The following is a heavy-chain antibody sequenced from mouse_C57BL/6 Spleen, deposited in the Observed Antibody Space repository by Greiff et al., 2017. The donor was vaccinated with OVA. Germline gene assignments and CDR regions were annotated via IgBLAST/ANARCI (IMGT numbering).Heavy chain of an antibody. Sequence: QVQLQQSGPELVKPGASVKISCKASGYAFSSSWMNWVKQRPGKGLEWIGRIYPGDGDTNYNGKFKGKATLTADKSSSTAYMQLSSLTSEDAAVYCCARPYEGYGADGGKGTRGTGSA. CDR2: IYPGDGDT. CDR1: GYAFSSSW. V-gene: IGHV1-82*01. D-gene: IGHD2-3*01. CDR3: ARPYEGYGAD. J-gene: IGHJ3*01.